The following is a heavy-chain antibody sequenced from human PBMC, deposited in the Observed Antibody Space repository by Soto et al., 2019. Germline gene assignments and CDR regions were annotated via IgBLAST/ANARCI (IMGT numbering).Heavy chain of an antibody. CDR2: INPNSGGT. D-gene: IGHD5-18*01. V-gene: IGHV1-2*02. CDR3: ATGGYSYGPITDY. Sequence: ASVKVSCKASGYTFTGYYMHWVRQAPGQGLEWMGWINPNSGGTNYAQRFQGRVTMTRDTSISTAYMELSRLRSDDTAVYYCATGGYSYGPITDYWGQGTLVTVSS. J-gene: IGHJ4*02. CDR1: GYTFTGYY.